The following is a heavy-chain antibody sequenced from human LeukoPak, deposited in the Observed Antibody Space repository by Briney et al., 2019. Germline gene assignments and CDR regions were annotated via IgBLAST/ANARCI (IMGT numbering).Heavy chain of an antibody. D-gene: IGHD2-2*01. V-gene: IGHV3-21*01. Sequence: NPGGSPRLSCAASGFTFSSYSMNWVRQAPGKGLEWVSSISSSSSYIYYADSLKGRFTISRDNAKNSLYLQMNSLRAEDTAVYYCARMYCSSTSCPNDYWGQGTLVTVSS. CDR2: ISSSSSYI. CDR1: GFTFSSYS. J-gene: IGHJ4*02. CDR3: ARMYCSSTSCPNDY.